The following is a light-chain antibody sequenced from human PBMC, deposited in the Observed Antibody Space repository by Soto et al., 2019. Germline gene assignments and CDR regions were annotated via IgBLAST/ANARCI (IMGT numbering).Light chain of an antibody. CDR3: SSYAGSKNVV. V-gene: IGLV2-8*01. CDR1: SSDVGGYNY. CDR2: KVS. Sequence: QSALTQPPSASGSPGQSVTISCTGTSSDVGGYNYVSWYQQHPGKAPKLMIYKVSKRPSGVPDRFSGSKSGNTASLTVSGLQAEDEADYYCSSYAGSKNVVFGGGTQLTVL. J-gene: IGLJ2*01.